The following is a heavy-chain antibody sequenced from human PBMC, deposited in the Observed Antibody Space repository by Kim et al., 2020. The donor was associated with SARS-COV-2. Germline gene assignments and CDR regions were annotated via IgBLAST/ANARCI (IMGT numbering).Heavy chain of an antibody. J-gene: IGHJ4*02. D-gene: IGHD2-21*02. CDR3: ARVPDGGNSLNYFDY. V-gene: IGHV5-10-1*01. Sequence: PSFQGHVTISADKSISTAYLQWSSLKASDTAMYYCARVPDGGNSLNYFDYWGQGTLVTVSS.